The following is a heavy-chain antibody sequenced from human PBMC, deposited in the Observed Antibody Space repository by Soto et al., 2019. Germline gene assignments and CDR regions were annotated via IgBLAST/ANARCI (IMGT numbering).Heavy chain of an antibody. J-gene: IGHJ4*02. CDR2: SSGSGGST. Sequence: EVQLLESGGGLVQPGGSLRLSCAASGFTFSSYAMSWVRQAPGKGLEWVSASSGSGGSTYYADSVKGRFTISRDNSKNSLYLQMNSLRAEDTAVYYCAKDPGASSDWHGGLYWGQGTLVIVSS. V-gene: IGHV3-23*01. D-gene: IGHD6-19*01. CDR3: AKDPGASSDWHGGLY. CDR1: GFTFSSYA.